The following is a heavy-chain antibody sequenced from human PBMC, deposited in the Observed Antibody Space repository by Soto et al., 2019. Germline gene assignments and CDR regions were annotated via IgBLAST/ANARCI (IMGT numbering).Heavy chain of an antibody. V-gene: IGHV3-15*07. Sequence: GGSLRLSCAASGFTFSNAWMNWVRQAPGKGLEWVGRIKSKTDGGTTDYAAPVKGRFTISRDDSKNTLYLQMNSLKTEDTAVYYCTTESPLTYYDFWSGYSYFDYWGQGTLVTVSS. CDR3: TTESPLTYYDFWSGYSYFDY. CDR1: GFTFSNAW. J-gene: IGHJ4*02. CDR2: IKSKTDGGTT. D-gene: IGHD3-3*01.